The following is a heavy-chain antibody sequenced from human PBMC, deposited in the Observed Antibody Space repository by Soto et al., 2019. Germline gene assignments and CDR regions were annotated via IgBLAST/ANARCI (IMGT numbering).Heavy chain of an antibody. D-gene: IGHD2-15*01. Sequence: EVQLVESGGGLVKPGGSLRLSCAASGFTFSTSGMNWVRQAPGKGLEWVSYISSRSSYIYYAESVKGRVTISRDNAKNSLYLQMNSLRAEDTAVYYCAKPGYCSGGSCYSDYWGQGTLVTVSS. CDR1: GFTFSTSG. V-gene: IGHV3-21*02. CDR2: ISSRSSYI. J-gene: IGHJ4*02. CDR3: AKPGYCSGGSCYSDY.